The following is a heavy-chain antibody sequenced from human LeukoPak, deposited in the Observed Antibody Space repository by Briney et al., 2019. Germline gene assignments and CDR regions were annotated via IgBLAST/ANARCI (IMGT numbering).Heavy chain of an antibody. CDR3: ARDPLHSNTWDLDY. V-gene: IGHV4-39*07. CDR2: IYFSGST. J-gene: IGHJ4*02. CDR1: GTSISTSGYY. Sequence: SETLSLTCTVSGTSISTSGYYWGWIRQPPGKGLECIGTIYFSGSTHYNPSLKSRVTISVDTSKNQFSLKLTSVTAADTAVYYCARDPLHSNTWDLDYWSQGTLVTVSS. D-gene: IGHD6-13*01.